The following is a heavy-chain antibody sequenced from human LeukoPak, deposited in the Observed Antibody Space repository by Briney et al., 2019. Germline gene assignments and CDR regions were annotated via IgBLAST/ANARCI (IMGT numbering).Heavy chain of an antibody. V-gene: IGHV3-48*01. D-gene: IGHD3-16*01. J-gene: IGHJ4*02. CDR2: ITHGSSRV. CDR1: GFTFSTYS. Sequence: GGSLRLSCAASGFTFSTYSMNWVRQAPGKGLEWISHITHGSSRVFYADSVEGRFTVSRDDAKNSLYLQMSSLRVEDTAVYYCARDNGNSYAMDSWGQGTLVTVS. CDR3: ARDNGNSYAMDS.